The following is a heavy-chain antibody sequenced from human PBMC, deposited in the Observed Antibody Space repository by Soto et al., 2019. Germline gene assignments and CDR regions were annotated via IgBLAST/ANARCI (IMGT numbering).Heavy chain of an antibody. J-gene: IGHJ3*02. D-gene: IGHD2-21*01. Sequence: SETLSLTCTVSGGSISSGDYYWSWIRQPPGKGLEWIGYIYYSGSTYYNPSLKSRVTISVDTSKNQFSLKLSSVTAADTAMYYCARRTDVVVDAFDIWGQGTMVTVSS. CDR1: GGSISSGDYY. CDR3: ARRTDVVVDAFDI. V-gene: IGHV4-30-4*01. CDR2: IYYSGST.